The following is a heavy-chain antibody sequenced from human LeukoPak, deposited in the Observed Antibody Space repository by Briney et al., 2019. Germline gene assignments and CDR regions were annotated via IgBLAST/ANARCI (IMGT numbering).Heavy chain of an antibody. V-gene: IGHV3-7*01. CDR3: ARLGARQMLEY. Sequence: PGGSLRLSCAASGFTFNTYTMSWVRQAPGKGLEWVANIKQDGGQIYYLESVKGRFTVSRDNAKNSLYLQMNSLRAEDTAVYYCARLGARQMLEYWGQGTLVTVSS. CDR2: IKQDGGQI. CDR1: GFTFNTYT. J-gene: IGHJ4*02. D-gene: IGHD4-17*01.